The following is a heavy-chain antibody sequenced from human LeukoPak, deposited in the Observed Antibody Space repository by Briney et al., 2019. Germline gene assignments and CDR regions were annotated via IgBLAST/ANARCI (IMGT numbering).Heavy chain of an antibody. CDR2: IYYSGST. CDR1: GDSISSYY. V-gene: IGHV4-59*01. CDR3: ARGWSSGWYRNDY. Sequence: PSETLSLTCTVSGDSISSYYWSWIRQPPGKGLEWIGYIYYSGSTTYNPSLKSRVTISVDTSKNQFSLKLSSVTAADTAVYYCARGWSSGWYRNDYWGQGTLVTVSS. D-gene: IGHD6-19*01. J-gene: IGHJ4*02.